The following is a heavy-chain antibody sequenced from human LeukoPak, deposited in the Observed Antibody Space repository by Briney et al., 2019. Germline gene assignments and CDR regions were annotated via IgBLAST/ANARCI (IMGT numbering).Heavy chain of an antibody. CDR3: ARVNSTTVVTPWWFDP. CDR1: GGSISSYY. CDR2: INHSGST. J-gene: IGHJ5*02. V-gene: IGHV4-34*01. D-gene: IGHD4-23*01. Sequence: SETLSLTCTVSGGSISSYYWSWIRQPPGKGLEWIGEINHSGSTNYNPSLQSRVTISVDTSKNQFSLKLSSVTAADTAVYYCARVNSTTVVTPWWFDPWGQGTLVTVSS.